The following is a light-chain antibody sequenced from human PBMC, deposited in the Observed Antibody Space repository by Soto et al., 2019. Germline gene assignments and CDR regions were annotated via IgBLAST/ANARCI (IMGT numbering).Light chain of an antibody. CDR2: AAS. CDR3: QHGYSTPLT. CDR1: QSISTY. Sequence: DIQVTQSPSSLSASVGDIVGIRWRASQSISTYLHWYQQKPGKAPNLLIYAASTLQSGVPSRFSGSGSGTDFTLTISSLQPEDFATYFCQHGYSTPLTFGGGTKV. V-gene: IGKV1-39*01. J-gene: IGKJ4*01.